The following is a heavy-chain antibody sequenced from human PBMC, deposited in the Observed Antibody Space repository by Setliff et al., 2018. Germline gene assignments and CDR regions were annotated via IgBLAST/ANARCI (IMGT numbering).Heavy chain of an antibody. CDR3: VNSYRGYDDYPDY. V-gene: IGHV3-7*03. J-gene: IGHJ4*02. CDR2: IKEDGSET. D-gene: IGHD3-16*02. Sequence: GGSLRLSCAASGFTLRSYWMSWVRQAPGKGLEWVANIKEDGSETYYGGSVKGRFTISRDNAKNPLYLQMNSLRVEDTAVYYCVNSYRGYDDYPDYWGQGTLVTVSS. CDR1: GFTLRSYW.